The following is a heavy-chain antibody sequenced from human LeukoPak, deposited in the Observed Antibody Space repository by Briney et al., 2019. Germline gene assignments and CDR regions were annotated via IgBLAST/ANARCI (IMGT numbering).Heavy chain of an antibody. CDR2: INHSGST. CDR1: GGSFSGYY. Sequence: SETLSLTCAVYGGSFSGYYWSWIRQPPGKGLEWIGEINHSGSTNYNPSLKNRVTISVDTSKNQFSLKLSSVTAADTAVYYCARGLNTAMVTEEAGYYFDYWGQGTLVTVSS. D-gene: IGHD5-18*01. V-gene: IGHV4-34*01. CDR3: ARGLNTAMVTEEAGYYFDY. J-gene: IGHJ4*02.